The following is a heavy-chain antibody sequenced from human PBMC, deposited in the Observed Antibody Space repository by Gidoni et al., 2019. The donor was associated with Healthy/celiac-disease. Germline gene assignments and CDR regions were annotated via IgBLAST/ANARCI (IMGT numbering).Heavy chain of an antibody. CDR1: GFTFSSYG. V-gene: IGHV3-30*18. CDR2: ISYDGRNK. Sequence: QVQLVESGGGVVQPGRSLRLSCAASGFTFSSYGMHWVRQAPGKGLAWVAVISYDGRNKYYADSVKGRFTIYRDNSKNTLYLQMNSLRAEDTAVYYCAKPSSGYDFWSGYYTGLDYWGQGTLVTVSS. D-gene: IGHD3-3*01. CDR3: AKPSSGYDFWSGYYTGLDY. J-gene: IGHJ4*02.